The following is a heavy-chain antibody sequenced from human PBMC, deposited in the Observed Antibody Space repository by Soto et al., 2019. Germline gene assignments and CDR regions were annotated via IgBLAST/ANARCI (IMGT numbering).Heavy chain of an antibody. Sequence: ASVKVSCKVSGYTLTELSMHWVRRAPGKGLEWMGGFDPEDGETIYAQKFQGRVTMTEDTSTDTAYMELSSLRSEDTAVYYCATDLSQLERQTDFDYWGQGTLVTVSS. J-gene: IGHJ4*02. CDR2: FDPEDGET. V-gene: IGHV1-24*01. CDR1: GYTLTELS. CDR3: ATDLSQLERQTDFDY. D-gene: IGHD3-3*01.